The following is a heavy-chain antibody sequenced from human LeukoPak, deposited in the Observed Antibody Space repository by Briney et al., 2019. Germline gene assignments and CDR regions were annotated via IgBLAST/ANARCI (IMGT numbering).Heavy chain of an antibody. J-gene: IGHJ4*02. Sequence: GRSLRLSCAASGFSFGDYAMYWVRQAPGKGLEWVSGISWNSGAVGYADSVTGQFTISRDNAKNSLYLQMNSLRAEDMALYYCAKGSGNMVRGVLFDYWGQGTLVTVSS. V-gene: IGHV3-9*03. CDR1: GFSFGDYA. CDR2: ISWNSGAV. D-gene: IGHD3-10*01. CDR3: AKGSGNMVRGVLFDY.